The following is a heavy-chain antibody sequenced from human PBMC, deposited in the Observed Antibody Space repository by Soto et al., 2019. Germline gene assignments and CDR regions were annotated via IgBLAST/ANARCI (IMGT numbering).Heavy chain of an antibody. CDR1: GASINDGAYY. V-gene: IGHV4-31*03. CDR3: ARSNYGDYGAQPDQ. D-gene: IGHD4-17*01. J-gene: IGHJ4*02. CDR2: IRYSGNT. Sequence: QVQLQESGPGLVKPAQTLSLTCTVSGASINDGAYYWNWVRQHPEKGLEWIGYIRYSGNTYYNPSLKSRVIISLDTCRNQFSLMLSSVTAADTAIYYCARSNYGDYGAQPDQWVQGTPVTVSS.